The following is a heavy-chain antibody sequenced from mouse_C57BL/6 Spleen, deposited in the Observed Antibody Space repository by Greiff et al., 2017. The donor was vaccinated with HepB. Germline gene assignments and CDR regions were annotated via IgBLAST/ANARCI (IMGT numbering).Heavy chain of an antibody. CDR2: IDPSDSYT. D-gene: IGHD2-5*01. J-gene: IGHJ2*01. V-gene: IGHV1-50*01. Sequence: QVQLQQPGAELVKPGASVKLSCKASGYTFTSYWMQWVKQRPGQGLEWIGEIDPSDSYTNYNQKFKGQATLTVDTSSSTAYMQLSSLTSEDSAVYYCARRYSTLFDYWGQGTTLTVSS. CDR3: ARRYSTLFDY. CDR1: GYTFTSYW.